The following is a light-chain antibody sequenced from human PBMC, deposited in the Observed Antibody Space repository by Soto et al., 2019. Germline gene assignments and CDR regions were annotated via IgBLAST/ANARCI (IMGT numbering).Light chain of an antibody. J-gene: IGLJ1*01. Sequence: QSVLTQPPSVSAAPGQRGTISCSGSSSNIGDNYVSWYQQLPGSAPKLLIYENIKRPSGIPGRFSGSKSGTSATLDITGLQTGDEADYYCGTWDSSLSALYVFGTGTKLTVL. CDR3: GTWDSSLSALYV. CDR2: ENI. V-gene: IGLV1-51*02. CDR1: SSNIGDNY.